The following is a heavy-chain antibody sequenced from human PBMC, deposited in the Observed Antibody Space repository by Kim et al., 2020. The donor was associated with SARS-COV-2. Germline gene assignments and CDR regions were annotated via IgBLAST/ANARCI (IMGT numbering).Heavy chain of an antibody. CDR3: ARDRGIGVAGPLGY. Sequence: GGSLRLSCAASGFTVSNNYMSWVRQAPGKGLEWVSLIYSGGSAYYYADSVKGRFTISRDTSKNTLYLQMNSLGAEDTAVYFCARDRGIGVAGPLGYWGQGTLVTVSS. CDR1: GFTVSNNY. V-gene: IGHV3-53*01. CDR2: IYSGGSA. D-gene: IGHD6-19*01. J-gene: IGHJ4*02.